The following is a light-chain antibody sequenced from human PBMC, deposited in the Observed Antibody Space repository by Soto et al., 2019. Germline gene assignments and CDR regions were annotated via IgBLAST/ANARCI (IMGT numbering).Light chain of an antibody. Sequence: QSVLTQPASVSGSPGQSITISCTGTSSDVGGYNYVSWYQQHPGKVPKLMIYEVSNRPSGVVNRFSGSKSGNTASLTISGLQDEDEADYYCSSFTSSSTQVFGTGTKLTVL. CDR2: EVS. CDR1: SSDVGGYNY. J-gene: IGLJ1*01. V-gene: IGLV2-14*01. CDR3: SSFTSSSTQV.